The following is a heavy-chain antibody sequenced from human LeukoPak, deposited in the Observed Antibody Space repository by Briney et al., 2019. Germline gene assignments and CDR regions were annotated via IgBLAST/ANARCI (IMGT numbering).Heavy chain of an antibody. J-gene: IGHJ6*02. CDR3: EREDPHTKVPEGMDV. V-gene: IGHV4-59*01. CDR2: INYSGST. D-gene: IGHD2-8*01. CDR1: GVSISHYY. Sequence: AETLCLTCTVSGVSISHYYLRWIRQPPGKGLEWVAYINYSGSTNYNASLKSRVTISVDTSKNQFSLKLNSVTAADTAVYYREREDPHTKVPEGMDVWGQGTTVTVSS.